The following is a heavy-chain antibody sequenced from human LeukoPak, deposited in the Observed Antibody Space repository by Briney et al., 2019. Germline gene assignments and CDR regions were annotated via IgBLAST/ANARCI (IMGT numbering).Heavy chain of an antibody. V-gene: IGHV4-59*08. D-gene: IGHD5-12*01. CDR3: ARHGYGGFDY. CDR1: GGSISSYY. CDR2: IYYSGST. J-gene: IGHJ4*02. Sequence: SETLSLTCTVSGGSISSYYWSWIRQPPGKGLEWIGYIYYSGSTNCNPSLKSRVTISVDTSKNQFSLKLSSVTAADTAVYYCARHGYGGFDYWGQGTLATVSS.